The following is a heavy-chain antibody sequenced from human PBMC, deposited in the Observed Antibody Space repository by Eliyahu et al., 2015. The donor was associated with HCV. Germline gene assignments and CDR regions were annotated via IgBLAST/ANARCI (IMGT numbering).Heavy chain of an antibody. D-gene: IGHD5-18*01. CDR1: GASIGSGSYY. CDR2: IYYNGIA. J-gene: IGHJ3*01. CDR3: ATKPPDTAPGRGRAFHV. V-gene: IGHV4-31*03. Sequence: QVQLQESGPGLVKPSQTLSLSCSVSGASIGSGSYYGTWIRQHPGKGLEWIGYIYYNGIAYYNPSLKSRVTISVDTSKNQFSLQLSSVTAADTAVYYCATKPPDTAPGRGRAFHVWGQGAMVTVSS.